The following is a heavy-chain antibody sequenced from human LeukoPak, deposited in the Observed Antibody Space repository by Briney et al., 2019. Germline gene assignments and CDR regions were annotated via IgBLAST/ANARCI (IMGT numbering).Heavy chain of an antibody. CDR3: ARASMVRGVRFVY. Sequence: PSETLSLTCAVYGWSFSGYYWSWIRQPPGEGLEWIGEINHSGSTNYNPSLKSRVTISVDTSKNQYSLKLSSVTAADTAVYYCARASMVRGVRFVYWGQGTLVTVSS. CDR2: INHSGST. D-gene: IGHD3-10*01. J-gene: IGHJ4*02. CDR1: GWSFSGYY. V-gene: IGHV4-34*01.